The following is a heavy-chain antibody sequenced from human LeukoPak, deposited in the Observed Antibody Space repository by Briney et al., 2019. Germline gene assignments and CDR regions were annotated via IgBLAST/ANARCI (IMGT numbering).Heavy chain of an antibody. D-gene: IGHD2-15*01. Sequence: PGGSLRLSCAASGFTFSSCGIHWVRQAPGKGLEWVSVISHDGSNKYHADSVKGRFTISRDNFKNTLYLHMSSLRAEDTALYYCAKDGRSARLGYYFDYWGQGTLVTVSS. CDR1: GFTFSSCG. CDR3: AKDGRSARLGYYFDY. J-gene: IGHJ4*02. V-gene: IGHV3-30*18. CDR2: ISHDGSNK.